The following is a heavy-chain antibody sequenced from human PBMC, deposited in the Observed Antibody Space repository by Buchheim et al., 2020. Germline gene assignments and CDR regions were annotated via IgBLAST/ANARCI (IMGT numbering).Heavy chain of an antibody. V-gene: IGHV3-72*01. CDR2: TGNKANYYST. CDR3: ARGYYDSSGAQGMEY. CDR1: GFNFSDHY. D-gene: IGHD3-22*01. J-gene: IGHJ4*02. Sequence: EVQLVESGGGLVQPGGSLRLSCAASGFNFSDHYMDWVRQVPGKGLEWVGRTGNKANYYSTQYAASVKGRFTISSDDSMNSVFLQMNSLKSEDTGVYYCARGYYDSSGAQGMEYWGKGAL.